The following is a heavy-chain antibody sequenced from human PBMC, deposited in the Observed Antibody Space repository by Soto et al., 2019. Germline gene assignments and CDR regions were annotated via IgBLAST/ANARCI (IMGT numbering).Heavy chain of an antibody. J-gene: IGHJ5*02. CDR2: ISYDGRTK. Sequence: QVHLVESGGGVVQPGRSLRLSCAASGLTFSNSGMYWVRQAPGKGLEWVALISYDGRTKYYADSVKGRFTISRDNFKNMLYLQMNSLRPEDTAVYYCAKMTVVTTIRYLNWGSLGSNWFDPWGQGTLVTVSS. V-gene: IGHV3-30*18. D-gene: IGHD2-21*02. CDR1: GLTFSNSG. CDR3: AKMTVVTTIRYLNWGSLGSNWFDP.